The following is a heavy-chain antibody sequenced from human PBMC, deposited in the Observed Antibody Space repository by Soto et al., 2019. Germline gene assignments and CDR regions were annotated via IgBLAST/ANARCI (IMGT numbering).Heavy chain of an antibody. CDR1: GINFNDYW. Sequence: TGGSLRLSCAASGINFNDYWMSWVRQAPGKGLEWVSYISGGGETTHYANSVKGRFTVSRDNAKNSVYLQMNSLRAEDTAVYYCASDPFYYASDYWGQGTLVTVSS. J-gene: IGHJ4*02. CDR2: ISGGGETT. V-gene: IGHV3-11*01. D-gene: IGHD3-10*01. CDR3: ASDPFYYASDY.